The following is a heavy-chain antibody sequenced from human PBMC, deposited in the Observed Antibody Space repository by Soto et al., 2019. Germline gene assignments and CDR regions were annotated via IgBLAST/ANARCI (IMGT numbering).Heavy chain of an antibody. D-gene: IGHD6-19*01. CDR3: ARPPGYISDWYYFDL. V-gene: IGHV1-2*02. CDR1: GYTFIDYY. J-gene: IGHJ4*02. Sequence: QVQLVQSGAEVKKPGASVKVSCEASGYTFIDYYMHWVRQAPGQGFEWMGRISPKSGGTNYAQMFQDRVTMTWDTSLNTAYMELSSLMSDDTAVYYCARPPGYISDWYYFDLWGQGTLVTVSS. CDR2: ISPKSGGT.